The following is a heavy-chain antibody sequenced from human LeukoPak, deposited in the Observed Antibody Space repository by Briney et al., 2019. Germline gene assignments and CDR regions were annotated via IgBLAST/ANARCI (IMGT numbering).Heavy chain of an antibody. CDR1: SYTFTIYG. J-gene: IGHJ4*02. V-gene: IGHV1-18*01. CDR2: ISSYNGNT. D-gene: IGHD2-2*01. Sequence: VASVKVSCKASSYTFTIYGISWVRQAPGQGLEWMGWISSYNGNTNYTQKLQGRVTMTTNTSTSTAYMEQRSLRSEDTAVYYCARGGPIVVVPAAMWEDYWGQGTLVTVSS. CDR3: ARGGPIVVVPAAMWEDY.